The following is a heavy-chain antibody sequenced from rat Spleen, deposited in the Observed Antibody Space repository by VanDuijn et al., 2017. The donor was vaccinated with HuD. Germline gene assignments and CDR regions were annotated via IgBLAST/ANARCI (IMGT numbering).Heavy chain of an antibody. CDR1: GFTFSSFA. CDR2: ITSGGSYT. CDR3: VRRDYGYPFDY. V-gene: IGHV5-25*01. D-gene: IGHD1-7*01. Sequence: EVQLVESGGGIVQPGRSMKLSCVASGFTFSSFAMAWVRQAPKKGLEWIATITSGGSYTYYPDSVKGRFTISRDNAKSTLYLQMDSLRSEDTATYYCVRRDYGYPFDYWGQGVVVTVSS. J-gene: IGHJ2*01.